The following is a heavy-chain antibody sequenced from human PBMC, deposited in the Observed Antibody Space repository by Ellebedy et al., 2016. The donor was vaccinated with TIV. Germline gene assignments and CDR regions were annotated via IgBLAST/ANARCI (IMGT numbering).Heavy chain of an antibody. CDR2: ICGGGKT. CDR3: TRVAVTEYSSDWHVDYFDY. J-gene: IGHJ4*02. CDR1: GFTVSNNC. D-gene: IGHD6-19*01. V-gene: IGHV3-53*01. Sequence: GESLKISCAASGFTVSNNCMSWVRQAPGKGLEWVSVICGGGKTYHADSVKGRLTISRDNSMNTLYLQMNSLRAEDTAVYYCTRVAVTEYSSDWHVDYFDYWGQGTLVTVSS.